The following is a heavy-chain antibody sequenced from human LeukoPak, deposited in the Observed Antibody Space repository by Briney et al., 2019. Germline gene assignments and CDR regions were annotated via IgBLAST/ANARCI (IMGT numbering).Heavy chain of an antibody. J-gene: IGHJ3*02. D-gene: IGHD4-17*01. CDR2: INHSGST. Sequence: PSETLSLTCAVYGGSFSGYYWSWIRQPPGKGLEWIGEINHSGSTNYNPSLKSRVTISVDTSKNRFSLKLSSVTAADTAVYYCARVPHYGDNEVVAFDIWGQGTMVTVSS. CDR3: ARVPHYGDNEVVAFDI. V-gene: IGHV4-34*01. CDR1: GGSFSGYY.